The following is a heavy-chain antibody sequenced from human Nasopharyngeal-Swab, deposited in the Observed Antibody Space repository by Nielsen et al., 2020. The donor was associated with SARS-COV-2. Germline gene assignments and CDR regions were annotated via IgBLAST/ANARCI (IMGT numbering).Heavy chain of an antibody. D-gene: IGHD3-22*01. J-gene: IGHJ4*02. V-gene: IGHV3-48*04. CDR1: GFTVSSNY. CDR3: AKLHDSSGYYFDY. Sequence: GESLKISCAASGFTVSSNYMNWVRQAPGKGLEWVSYISSSGSTIYYADSVKGRFTISRDNAKNSLYLQMNSLRAEDTALYYCAKLHDSSGYYFDYWGQGALVTVSS. CDR2: ISSSGSTI.